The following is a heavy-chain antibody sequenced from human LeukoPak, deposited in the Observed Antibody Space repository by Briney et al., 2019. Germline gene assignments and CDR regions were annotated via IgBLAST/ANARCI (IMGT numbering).Heavy chain of an antibody. CDR1: GYSFTSNY. J-gene: IGHJ4*02. Sequence: GASVKVSCKASGYSFTSNYIHWVRQAPGQGLEWMGMIYPRDGSTSYAQKFQGRVTVTRDTSTSTVYMELSSLRSEDTAVYYCARVGYGDYLPDYWGQGTLVTVSS. V-gene: IGHV1-46*01. D-gene: IGHD4-17*01. CDR2: IYPRDGST. CDR3: ARVGYGDYLPDY.